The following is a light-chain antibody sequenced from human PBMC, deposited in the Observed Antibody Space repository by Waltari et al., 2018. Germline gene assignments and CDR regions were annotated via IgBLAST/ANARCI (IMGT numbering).Light chain of an antibody. CDR2: YDD. CDR3: AAWDDSLSALV. J-gene: IGLJ3*02. CDR1: SSNIGNNA. V-gene: IGLV1-36*01. Sequence: QSVLTQPPSVSEAPRQRVTISCSGSSSNIGNNAVNWYHQLPGKAPKLLIYYDDLLPSGVSDRFSGSKSGTSASLAISGLQSEDEADYYCAAWDDSLSALVFGGGTKLTVL.